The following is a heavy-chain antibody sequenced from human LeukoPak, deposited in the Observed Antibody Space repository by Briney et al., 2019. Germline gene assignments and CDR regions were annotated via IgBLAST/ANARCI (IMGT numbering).Heavy chain of an antibody. CDR2: INPSGGST. CDR3: ARPLYGDYVYGMDA. J-gene: IGHJ6*02. Sequence: GASVKVSCKASGYTLTSYYMHRVRQAPGQGLEWMGIINPSGGSTSYAQKFQGRVTMTRDSSTSTVYMELSSLRSEDTTVYYCARPLYGDYVYGMDAWGQGTTVTVSS. D-gene: IGHD4-17*01. CDR1: GYTLTSYY. V-gene: IGHV1-46*01.